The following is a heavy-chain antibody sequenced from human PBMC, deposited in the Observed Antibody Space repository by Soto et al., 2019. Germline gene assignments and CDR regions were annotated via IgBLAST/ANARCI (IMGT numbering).Heavy chain of an antibody. CDR2: MNPNSGNT. V-gene: IGHV1-8*01. Sequence: ASVKVSCKASGYTFTSYDINWVRQATGQGLEWMGWMNPNSGNTGYAQKFQGRVTMTRNTSISTAYMELSSLRSEDTAVYYCARVGIAAAGTYSYGMDGWGQGTTLTVSS. D-gene: IGHD6-13*01. J-gene: IGHJ6*02. CDR3: ARVGIAAAGTYSYGMDG. CDR1: GYTFTSYD.